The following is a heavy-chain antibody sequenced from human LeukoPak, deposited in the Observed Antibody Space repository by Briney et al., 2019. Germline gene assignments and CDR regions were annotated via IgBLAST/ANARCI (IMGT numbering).Heavy chain of an antibody. V-gene: IGHV3-7*01. D-gene: IGHD1-1*01. CDR3: ARLGLEVGGPNWFDP. CDR1: GFSFSSNW. J-gene: IGHJ5*02. CDR2: IKRDGSQK. Sequence: GGSLRLSCAAPGFSFSSNWMGWVRQAPGKGLEWVAHIKRDGSQKYYMDSVKGRFTISRDNAKNSLYLQMNSLRVEDTAVYYCARLGLEVGGPNWFDPWGQGTLVTVSS.